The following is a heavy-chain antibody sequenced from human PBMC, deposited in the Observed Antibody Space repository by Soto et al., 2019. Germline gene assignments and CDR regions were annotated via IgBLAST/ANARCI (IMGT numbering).Heavy chain of an antibody. CDR3: ARFYYDSSGYLPSPYYYYYGMDV. J-gene: IGHJ6*02. Sequence: GGSLRLSCAASGFTFSSYCMSWVRQAPGKGLEWVANIKQDGSEKYYVDSVEGRFTISRDNAKNSLYLQMNSLRAEDTAVYYCARFYYDSSGYLPSPYYYYYGMDVWGQGTTVTVSS. V-gene: IGHV3-7*04. CDR1: GFTFSSYC. CDR2: IKQDGSEK. D-gene: IGHD3-22*01.